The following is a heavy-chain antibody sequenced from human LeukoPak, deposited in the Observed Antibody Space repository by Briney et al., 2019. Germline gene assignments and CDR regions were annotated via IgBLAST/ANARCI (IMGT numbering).Heavy chain of an antibody. V-gene: IGHV4-59*08. CDR3: ARRQYYYDSSGYLVWDAFDI. J-gene: IGHJ3*02. CDR2: IYYSGST. Sequence: PSETLSLTCTVSGGSISSYYWSWIRQLPGKGLEWIGYIYYSGSTNYNPSLKSRVTISVDTSKNQFSLKLSSVTAADTAVYYCARRQYYYDSSGYLVWDAFDIWGQGTMVTVSS. CDR1: GGSISSYY. D-gene: IGHD3-22*01.